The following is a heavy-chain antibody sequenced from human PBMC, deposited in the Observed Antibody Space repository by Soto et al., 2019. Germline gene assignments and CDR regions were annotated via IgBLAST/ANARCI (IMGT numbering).Heavy chain of an antibody. CDR2: LYHSGGT. Sequence: QVQLQESGPQLVKPSETLSLTCAVSGASISSYYWSWIRQPPGKGLEWIGYLYHSGGTNYNPSLKSRVSISLDTSKNEFSLKLSSVTAADTAGYYCASSFSSSWYHAFDVWGQGTMVAVSS. D-gene: IGHD6-13*01. V-gene: IGHV4-59*01. CDR3: ASSFSSSWYHAFDV. CDR1: GASISSYY. J-gene: IGHJ3*01.